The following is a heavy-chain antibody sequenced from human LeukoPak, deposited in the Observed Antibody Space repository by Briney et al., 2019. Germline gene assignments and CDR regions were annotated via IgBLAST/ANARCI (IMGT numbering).Heavy chain of an antibody. CDR3: SSSHQVYYYYYGMDV. V-gene: IGHV1-69*02. CDR2: IIPILGIA. D-gene: IGHD6-6*01. CDR1: GGTFSSYT. J-gene: IGHJ6*02. Sequence: ASVKVSCKASGGTFSSYTISWVRQAPGQGLEWMGRIIPILGIANYAQKFQGRVTITADKSTSTAYMELSSLRSEDTAVYYCSSSHQVYYYYYGMDVWGQGTTVTVS.